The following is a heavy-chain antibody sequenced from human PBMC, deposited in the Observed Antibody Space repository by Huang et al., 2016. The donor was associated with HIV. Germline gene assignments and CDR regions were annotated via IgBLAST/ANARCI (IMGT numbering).Heavy chain of an antibody. CDR3: ARGSLEYSVSSSLDY. Sequence: QVQLLQSGAEVKKPGSSVKVSCKASGGPFRSYSIAWVRQAPGQGLEGMASLIPVFDSPNYAKKLQGRVRVTADESTSTVYMELRDLRPDDTAVYFCARGSLEYSVSSSLDYWGQGTHVTVSS. D-gene: IGHD4-4*01. V-gene: IGHV1-69*13. CDR1: GGPFRSYS. CDR2: LIPVFDSP. J-gene: IGHJ4*02.